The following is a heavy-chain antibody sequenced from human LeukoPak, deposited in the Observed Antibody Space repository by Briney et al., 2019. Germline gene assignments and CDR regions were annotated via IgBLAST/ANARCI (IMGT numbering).Heavy chain of an antibody. CDR3: ARLFGGVTTFDY. V-gene: IGHV3-7*01. J-gene: IGHJ4*02. CDR2: INPDGSGA. D-gene: IGHD4-17*01. CDR1: GFAFDEHG. Sequence: GGSLRLSCTASGFAFDEHGMSWVRHVPGKGLEWVASINPDGSGASYVDSVKGRFIISRDNAQNSLYLQMNSLSAEDTAVYYCARLFGGVTTFDYWGQGILVTVSS.